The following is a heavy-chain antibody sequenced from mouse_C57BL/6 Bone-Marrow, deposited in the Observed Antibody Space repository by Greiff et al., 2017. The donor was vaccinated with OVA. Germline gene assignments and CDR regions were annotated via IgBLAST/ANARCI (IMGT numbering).Heavy chain of an antibody. CDR3: ARNYYGSRDY. CDR2: IDPSDSYT. Sequence: QVQLQQPGAELVMPGASVKLSCKASGYTFTSYWMHWVKQRPGQGLEWIGEIDPSDSYTNYNQKFKGKSTLTVDNSSSTAYMQLSSLTSEDSAVSYCARNYYGSRDYWGQGTTLTVSS. D-gene: IGHD1-1*01. V-gene: IGHV1-69*01. J-gene: IGHJ2*01. CDR1: GYTFTSYW.